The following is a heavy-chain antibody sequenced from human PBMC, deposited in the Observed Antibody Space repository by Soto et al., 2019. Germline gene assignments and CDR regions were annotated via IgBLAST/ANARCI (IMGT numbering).Heavy chain of an antibody. CDR3: ARIEYSSSSSSDY. V-gene: IGHV1-69*13. Sequence: GASVKVSCKASGGTFSSYAISWVRQAPGQGLEWMGGIIPIFGTANYAQKFQGRVTITADESTSTAYMELSSLRSEDTAVYYCARIEYSSSSSSDYWGQGTQVNVS. J-gene: IGHJ4*02. D-gene: IGHD6-6*01. CDR2: IIPIFGTA. CDR1: GGTFSSYA.